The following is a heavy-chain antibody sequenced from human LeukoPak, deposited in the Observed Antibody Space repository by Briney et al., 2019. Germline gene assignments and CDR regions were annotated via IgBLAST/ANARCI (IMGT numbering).Heavy chain of an antibody. Sequence: GGTLRLSCAASGFTFSSYGMSWVRQAPGKGLEWVSAISGSGGSTYYADSVKGLFTISRDNSKNTLYLQMNSLRAEDTAVYYCAKEQQYYDILTGYFDLYYFDYWGQGTLVTVSS. V-gene: IGHV3-23*01. D-gene: IGHD3-9*01. CDR3: AKEQQYYDILTGYFDLYYFDY. J-gene: IGHJ4*02. CDR1: GFTFSSYG. CDR2: ISGSGGST.